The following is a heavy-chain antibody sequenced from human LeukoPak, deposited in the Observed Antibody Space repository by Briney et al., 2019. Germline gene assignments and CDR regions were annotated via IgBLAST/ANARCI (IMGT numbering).Heavy chain of an antibody. V-gene: IGHV3-11*04. CDR3: ARAGELRYMDV. J-gene: IGHJ6*03. CDR2: IKGTGLTT. CDR1: GFIFSDYY. D-gene: IGHD3-16*01. Sequence: KAGGSLRLSCAASGFIFSDYYMAWIRQAPGKGLEWISTIKGTGLTTYYADSVKGRVTISRDNDKNSLFLQMSSLRADDTAIYYCARAGELRYMDVWGKGTAVTVSS.